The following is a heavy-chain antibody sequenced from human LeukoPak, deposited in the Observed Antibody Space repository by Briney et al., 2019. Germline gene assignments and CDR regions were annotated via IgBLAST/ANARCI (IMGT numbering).Heavy chain of an antibody. CDR1: GYTFTSYY. CDR3: ARGSGYSYAFTGRERTKSRLDY. J-gene: IGHJ4*02. V-gene: IGHV1-46*01. Sequence: ASVKVSCKASGYTFTSYYMHWVRQAPGQGLEWAGIINPSGDPTTYAQKFQCRVTMTSDMSTSTVYMELSSLRSEDTAVYYCARGSGYSYAFTGRERTKSRLDYWGQGTLVTVSS. CDR2: INPSGDPT. D-gene: IGHD5-18*01.